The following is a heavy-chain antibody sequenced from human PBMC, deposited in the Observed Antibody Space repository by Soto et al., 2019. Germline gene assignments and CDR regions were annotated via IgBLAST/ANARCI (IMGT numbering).Heavy chain of an antibody. CDR3: ARVRQYCSSTSCYLDP. CDR2: IHHSGST. V-gene: IGHV4-4*02. Sequence: ASETLSLTCAVSGDSISSSNWWNWVRQPPGKGLEWIGEIHHSGSTNYNPSLKSRVTISVDKSKNQFSLNLNSVTAADTAVYYCARVRQYCSSTSCYLDPWGQGTLVTVSS. J-gene: IGHJ5*02. D-gene: IGHD2-2*01. CDR1: GDSISSSNW.